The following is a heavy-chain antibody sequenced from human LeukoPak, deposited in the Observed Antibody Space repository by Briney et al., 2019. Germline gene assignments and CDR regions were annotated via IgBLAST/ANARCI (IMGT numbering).Heavy chain of an antibody. CDR1: GFNFRAYG. V-gene: IGHV3-64*02. Sequence: GGSLRLSCVAFGFNFRAYGMHWVRQAPGQGLEYISANSADGGTTFHAESVKGRFTISRDNSKNTLYLQMGSLRIDDSALYYCARGRGGPPFDFWGHGTLITVSS. J-gene: IGHJ4*01. D-gene: IGHD3-10*01. CDR2: NSADGGTT. CDR3: ARGRGGPPFDF.